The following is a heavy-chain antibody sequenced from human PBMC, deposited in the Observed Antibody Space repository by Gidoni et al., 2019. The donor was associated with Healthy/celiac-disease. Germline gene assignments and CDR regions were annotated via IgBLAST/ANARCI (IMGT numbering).Heavy chain of an antibody. Sequence: EVQLVESGGGLVKPGGSLRLSCAASGFTFSSYSMNWVRQAPGKGLEWVSSISSSSSYIYYADSVKGRFTISRDNAKNSLYLQMNSLRAEDTAVYYCAREGSYSSGWYDWFDPWGQGTLVTVSS. CDR1: GFTFSSYS. CDR3: AREGSYSSGWYDWFDP. CDR2: ISSSSSYI. V-gene: IGHV3-21*01. J-gene: IGHJ5*02. D-gene: IGHD6-19*01.